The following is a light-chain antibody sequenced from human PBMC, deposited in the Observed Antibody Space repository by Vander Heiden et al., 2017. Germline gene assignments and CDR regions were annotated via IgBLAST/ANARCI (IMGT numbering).Light chain of an antibody. CDR2: EGD. J-gene: IGLJ3*02. CDR3: CSFTDTSTLL. V-gene: IGLV2-23*01. Sequence: QSALTQPTSVSGSPGQSIPISCPGTSSDVWDYNLVSWYQQHPGKAPKLMIYEGDKRPSGVSNRFSGSKSGNTASLTISGRQADDGADYYCCSFTDTSTLLFGGGTTLTVL. CDR1: SSDVWDYNL.